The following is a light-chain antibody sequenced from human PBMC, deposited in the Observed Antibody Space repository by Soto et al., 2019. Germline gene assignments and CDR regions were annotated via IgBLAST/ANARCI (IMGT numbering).Light chain of an antibody. J-gene: IGLJ1*01. V-gene: IGLV2-8*01. CDR2: EVS. Sequence: QSALTQPPSASGSPGQSVTISCTGSSSDVGGYNYVSWYQQHPGKAPKLVIYEVSKQPSGVPDRFSGSKSGNTASLTVSGLQAEDEADYYCSSYTGTNNFGVFGPGTKLTVL. CDR1: SSDVGGYNY. CDR3: SSYTGTNNFGV.